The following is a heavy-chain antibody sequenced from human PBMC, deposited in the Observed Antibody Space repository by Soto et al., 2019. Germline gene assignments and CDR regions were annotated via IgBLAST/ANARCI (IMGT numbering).Heavy chain of an antibody. D-gene: IGHD3-10*01. Sequence: QITLNESGPTLVTPTQTLTLTCSFSGFSLTATAVGVGWFRQSPGKALEWLAIIYWDDDKHNRPFLESRLTITKNTSNNRGVLTMTDMEPSDTATYCCAHTGAYSSGSYLSLLDPWGQGILVTLSS. CDR2: IYWDDDK. CDR1: GFSLTATAVG. CDR3: AHTGAYSSGSYLSLLDP. J-gene: IGHJ5*02. V-gene: IGHV2-5*02.